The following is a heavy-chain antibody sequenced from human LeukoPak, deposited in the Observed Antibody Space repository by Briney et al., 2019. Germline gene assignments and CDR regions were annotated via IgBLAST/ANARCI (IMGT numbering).Heavy chain of an antibody. CDR3: ARRKSQDYFYYYAMDV. V-gene: IGHV3-30*04. Sequence: GGSLRLSCAASGFTFNNYAMRWVRQAPGKGLEWVAGISYDGSNYYYADSVKGRFTISRDNSKNTLYLEVNSLRAEDTALYYCARRKSQDYFYYYAMDVWGQGTTVTVSS. J-gene: IGHJ6*02. CDR1: GFTFNNYA. CDR2: ISYDGSNY. D-gene: IGHD1-14*01.